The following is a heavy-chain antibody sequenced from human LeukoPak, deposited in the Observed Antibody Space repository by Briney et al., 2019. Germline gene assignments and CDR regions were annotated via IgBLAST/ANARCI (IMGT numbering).Heavy chain of an antibody. CDR3: ARSGPRYSSSSLDC. CDR2: IYSGGST. D-gene: IGHD6-6*01. V-gene: IGHV3-53*04. J-gene: IGHJ4*02. Sequence: PGGSLRLSCAASGFTVTSNYMSWVRQAPGKGLEWVSVIYSGGSTYYADSVKGRFTISRHNSKNTLYLQMNSLRAEDTAVYYCARSGPRYSSSSLDCWGQGTLVTVSS. CDR1: GFTVTSNY.